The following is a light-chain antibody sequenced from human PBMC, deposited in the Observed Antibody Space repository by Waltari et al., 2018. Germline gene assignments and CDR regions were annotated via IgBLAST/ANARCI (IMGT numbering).Light chain of an antibody. J-gene: IGKJ2*01. CDR2: GAS. V-gene: IGKV3-15*01. CDR1: QSVSSN. CDR3: QQYNNWPFYT. Sequence: EIVMTQSPATLSVSPGERATLSCRASQSVSSNLAWYQQKPVQAPRLLIYGASTRATGSPARFSGSGSGTEFTLTISSLQSEDFAVYYCQQYNNWPFYTFGQGTKLEIK.